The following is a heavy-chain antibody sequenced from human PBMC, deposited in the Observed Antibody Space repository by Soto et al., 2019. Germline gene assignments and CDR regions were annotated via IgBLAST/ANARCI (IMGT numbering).Heavy chain of an antibody. Sequence: SVKVSCKASGGTFSSYAISWVRQAPGQGLEWMGGIIPIFGTANYAQKFQGRVTITADESTSTAYVELSSLRSEDTAVYYCARDRRATVTTEYYYYGIDVWGQGTTVTVS. D-gene: IGHD4-4*01. CDR1: GGTFSSYA. CDR3: ARDRRATVTTEYYYYGIDV. V-gene: IGHV1-69*13. CDR2: IIPIFGTA. J-gene: IGHJ6*02.